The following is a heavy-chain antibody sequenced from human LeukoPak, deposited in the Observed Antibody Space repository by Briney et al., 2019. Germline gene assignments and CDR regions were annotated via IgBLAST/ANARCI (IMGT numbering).Heavy chain of an antibody. D-gene: IGHD5-24*01. Sequence: ASVEVSCKVSGYTLTELSMHWVRQAPGKGLEWMGGFDPEDGETIYAQKFQGRVTMTEDTSTDTAYMELSSLRSEDTAVYYCATASGWRDGYPPPIDYWGQGTLVTVSS. V-gene: IGHV1-24*01. CDR2: FDPEDGET. J-gene: IGHJ4*02. CDR3: ATASGWRDGYPPPIDY. CDR1: GYTLTELS.